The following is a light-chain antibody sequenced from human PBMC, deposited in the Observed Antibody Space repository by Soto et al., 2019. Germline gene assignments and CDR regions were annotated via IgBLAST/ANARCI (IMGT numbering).Light chain of an antibody. CDR3: QQTYSTPGWT. CDR1: QTITSD. CDR2: AAS. Sequence: DIQMTQSPSSLSASVVDRVTITCRASQTITSDLNWYQQRPGKAPKLLIYAASNLQSGVPSRFSGSGSGTDFTFIISSLQPEDSATYYCQQTYSTPGWTFGQGTKVDIK. V-gene: IGKV1-39*01. J-gene: IGKJ1*01.